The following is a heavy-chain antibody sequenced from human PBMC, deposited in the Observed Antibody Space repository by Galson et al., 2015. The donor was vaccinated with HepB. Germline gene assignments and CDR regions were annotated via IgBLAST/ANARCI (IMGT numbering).Heavy chain of an antibody. Sequence: PALVKPTQTLTLTCAFSGFSLSTSGVGVGWIRQPPGKALEWLALIYWNDDRRYSPSLRSRLTITKDTSKNQVVLTMTNMDPVDTATYYCAHRHSLAALDYWGQGTLVTVSS. CDR3: AHRHSLAALDY. V-gene: IGHV2-5*01. CDR1: GFSLSTSGVG. J-gene: IGHJ4*02. D-gene: IGHD6-19*01. CDR2: IYWNDDR.